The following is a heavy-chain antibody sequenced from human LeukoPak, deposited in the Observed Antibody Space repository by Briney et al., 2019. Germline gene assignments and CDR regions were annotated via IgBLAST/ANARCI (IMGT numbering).Heavy chain of an antibody. J-gene: IGHJ4*02. CDR3: ARRLRLRYFDWLLNY. Sequence: SETLSLTCTVSGGSISSSSYYWGWIRQPPGKGLEWIGSIYYSGSTYYNPSLKSRVTISVDTSKNQFSLKLSSVTAADTAVYYCARRLRLRYFDWLLNYWGQGTLVTVSS. CDR2: IYYSGST. CDR1: GGSISSSSYY. D-gene: IGHD3-9*01. V-gene: IGHV4-39*01.